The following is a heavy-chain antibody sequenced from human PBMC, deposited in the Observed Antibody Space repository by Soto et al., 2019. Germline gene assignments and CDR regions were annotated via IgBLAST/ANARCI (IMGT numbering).Heavy chain of an antibody. D-gene: IGHD5-12*01. J-gene: IGHJ3*02. V-gene: IGHV4-4*07. CDR2: MYVTGTT. CDR3: ARDGGYTGYEEGNPFDI. Sequence: QVQLQESGPGLVKPSETLSLICTVSGGSISHHYWSWIRQPAGTRLEWIGRMYVTGTTNYNPSPKNRVSMSIDTSKNQVSLKLSSVTAADTAVYYCARDGGYTGYEEGNPFDIWGQGTMVTVSS. CDR1: GGSISHHY.